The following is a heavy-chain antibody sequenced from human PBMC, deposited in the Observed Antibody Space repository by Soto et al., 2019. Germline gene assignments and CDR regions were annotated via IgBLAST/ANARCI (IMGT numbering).Heavy chain of an antibody. J-gene: IGHJ5*02. CDR1: GYTFTTYY. V-gene: IGHV1-46*01. Sequence: ASVKVSCKASGYTFTTYYMHWVRQAPGQGLEWMGIINPSGGSTNYAQRFQGRVTMTSDTSTSTVYMELSNLRTDDTAVYYCARVIVPTTVTTSNWFDPWDQGTLVTVSS. CDR2: INPSGGST. D-gene: IGHD4-17*01. CDR3: ARVIVPTTVTTSNWFDP.